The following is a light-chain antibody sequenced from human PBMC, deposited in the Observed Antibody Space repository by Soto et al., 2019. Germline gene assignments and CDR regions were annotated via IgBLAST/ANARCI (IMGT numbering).Light chain of an antibody. V-gene: IGLV1-40*01. J-gene: IGLJ1*01. Sequence: PGERVTISCTGSSSNVGAGYDVHWYQQLPGTAPKLLIYGNYNRPSGVPDRFSGSKSGTSASLAITGLQAEDEVDYYCQSYDNSLSNYVFGTGTKVTVL. CDR3: QSYDNSLSNYV. CDR2: GNY. CDR1: SSNVGAGYD.